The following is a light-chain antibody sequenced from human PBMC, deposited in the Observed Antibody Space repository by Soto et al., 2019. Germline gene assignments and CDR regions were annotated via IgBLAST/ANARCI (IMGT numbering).Light chain of an antibody. V-gene: IGKV3-20*01. Sequence: EVVLTQSPCTLSLSPGERATLSCRASQSVSSNYLAWYQQRPGQAPRLLIYGASSRATGIPERFSGCGSGTDFTLTISRMEHEDSAVYFCQHYSSQTFGHGTKVDI. CDR1: QSVSSNY. CDR3: QHYSSQT. CDR2: GAS. J-gene: IGKJ1*01.